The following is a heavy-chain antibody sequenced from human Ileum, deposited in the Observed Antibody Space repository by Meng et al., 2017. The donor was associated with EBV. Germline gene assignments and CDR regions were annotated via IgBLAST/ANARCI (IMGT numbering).Heavy chain of an antibody. CDR1: GGSFSGYY. V-gene: IGHV4-34*01. CDR2: INHRGGA. CDR3: ASHPGGNSQYYSSGDDY. D-gene: IGHD3-22*01. Sequence: QVQLQQWGAGLLKPSETLSLTCAGYGGSFSGYYWSWIRQSPGKGLEWIGEINHRGGAFYNPSLKSRVTMSIDTSKNQLSLKLNSVTAADTAVYYCASHPGGNSQYYSSGDDYWGQGALVTVSS. J-gene: IGHJ4*02.